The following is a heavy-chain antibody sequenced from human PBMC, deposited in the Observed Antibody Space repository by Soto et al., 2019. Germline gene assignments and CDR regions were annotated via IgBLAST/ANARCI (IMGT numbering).Heavy chain of an antibody. V-gene: IGHV3-23*01. J-gene: IGHJ4*02. D-gene: IGHD6-19*01. CDR1: GVTLSSYA. CDR3: AKEASAVDLYLLDY. CDR2: ISGSGGST. Sequence: GGSLRLSCTASGVTLSSYAMSGVRQAPGKGLEWVSDISGSGGSTYYADSVKGRFTISRDNSKNTLYLQMNSLRAEDTAVYYCAKEASAVDLYLLDYRARGTSVTVS.